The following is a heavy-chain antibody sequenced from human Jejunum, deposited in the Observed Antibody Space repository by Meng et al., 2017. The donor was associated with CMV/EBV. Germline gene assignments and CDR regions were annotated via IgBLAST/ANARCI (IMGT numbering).Heavy chain of an antibody. CDR3: ARVGTDYCHGY. J-gene: IGHJ4*02. Sequence: TPHRYAISWVRQAPGQGLEWMGKIIPVLGVANYAQRFQGRVTLTADKSTSTVYMEMSSLRSEDTAVYYCARVGTDYCHGYWGQGTLVTVSS. D-gene: IGHD4-11*01. CDR1: TPHRYA. CDR2: IIPVLGVA. V-gene: IGHV1-69*04.